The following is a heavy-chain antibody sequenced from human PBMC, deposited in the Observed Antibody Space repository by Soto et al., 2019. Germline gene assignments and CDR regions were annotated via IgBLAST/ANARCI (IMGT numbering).Heavy chain of an antibody. CDR1: GGSISSGGYY. CDR2: IYYSGST. CDR3: ARGFPYGDYDSEWFDP. Sequence: SETLSLTCTVSGGSISSGGYYWSWIRQHPGKGLEWIGYIYYSGSTYYKPSLKSRVTISVDTSKNQFSLKLSSVTAADTAVYYCARGFPYGDYDSEWFDPWGQGTLVTVSS. V-gene: IGHV4-31*03. D-gene: IGHD4-17*01. J-gene: IGHJ5*02.